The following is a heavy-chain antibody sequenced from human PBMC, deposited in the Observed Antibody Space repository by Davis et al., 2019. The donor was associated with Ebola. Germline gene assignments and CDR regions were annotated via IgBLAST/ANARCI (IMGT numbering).Heavy chain of an antibody. CDR2: IYYSGST. CDR1: GGPVSTGGHY. V-gene: IGHV4-61*08. J-gene: IGHJ1*01. CDR3: AVYTVVVTDIRAEYFQH. Sequence: SEPLSPTCPAPGGPVSTGGHYWSWILQPPGKGLEWISYIYYSGSTHYNPSLKSRATISVDTSRNQFSMRLSSVTAADTAIYYCAVYTVVVTDIRAEYFQHWGQGTLATVSS. D-gene: IGHD2-21*02.